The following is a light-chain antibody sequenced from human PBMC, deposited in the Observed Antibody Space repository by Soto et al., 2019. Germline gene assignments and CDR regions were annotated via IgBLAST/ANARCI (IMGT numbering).Light chain of an antibody. CDR2: EVS. Sequence: QSALTQPASVSGSPGQSVTISCTGTSSDIGAYNYVSWYQQHPGKAPKLMIYEVSNRPSGVSNRFSASKSGSSASLTISGLQAEDEADYYCSSYTSSSTLVFGGGTQLTVL. J-gene: IGLJ3*02. V-gene: IGLV2-14*01. CDR3: SSYTSSSTLV. CDR1: SSDIGAYNY.